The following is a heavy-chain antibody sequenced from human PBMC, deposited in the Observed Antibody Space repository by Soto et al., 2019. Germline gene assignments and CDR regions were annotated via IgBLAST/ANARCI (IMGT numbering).Heavy chain of an antibody. CDR3: AKDLTRQLAYWLDP. D-gene: IGHD6-6*01. V-gene: IGHV1-2*02. CDR2: INAHSGGT. Sequence: ASVKVYCKTSGFSFTGYYIHWLRQAPGQGLEWMGWINAHSGGTEYAQKFQGRVTLTRDTSIATAYLTLTSLTSDDTALYYCAKDLTRQLAYWLDPWGQGTQVIVS. CDR1: GFSFTGYY. J-gene: IGHJ5*02.